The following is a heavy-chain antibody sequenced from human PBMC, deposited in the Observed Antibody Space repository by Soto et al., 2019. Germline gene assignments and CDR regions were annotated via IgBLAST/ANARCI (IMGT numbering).Heavy chain of an antibody. J-gene: IGHJ4*02. CDR1: GFTFSSYG. CDR3: ATIPRDIVVVVAATALMPSGY. Sequence: GGSLRLSCAASGFTFSSYGMHWVRQAPGKGLEWVAVISYDGSNKYYADSVKGRFTISRDNSKNTLYLQMNSLRAEDTAVYYCATIPRDIVVVVAATALMPSGYWGQGTLVTVSS. CDR2: ISYDGSNK. V-gene: IGHV3-30*03. D-gene: IGHD2-15*01.